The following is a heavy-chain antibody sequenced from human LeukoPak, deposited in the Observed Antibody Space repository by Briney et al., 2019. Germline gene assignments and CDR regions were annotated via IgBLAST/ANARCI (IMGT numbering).Heavy chain of an antibody. D-gene: IGHD3-10*01. CDR3: ARVIWFGELTNHFDY. CDR1: GYIFTTYY. Sequence: ASVKVSCKASGYIFTTYYIHWVRQAPGQGLEWMGWISAYNGNTNYAQKLQGRVTMTTDTSTSTAYMELRSLRSDDTAVYYCARVIWFGELTNHFDYWGQGTLVTVSS. V-gene: IGHV1-18*04. J-gene: IGHJ4*02. CDR2: ISAYNGNT.